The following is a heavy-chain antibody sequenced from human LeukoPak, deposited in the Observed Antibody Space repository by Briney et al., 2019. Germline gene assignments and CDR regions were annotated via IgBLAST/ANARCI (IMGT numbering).Heavy chain of an antibody. J-gene: IGHJ3*02. CDR2: ISGSGGTT. Sequence: GGSLRLSCAASGFTFSRYGMSWVRQAPGKGLEWVSIISGSGGTTKYVDSVQGRFTISRDNSKNTVYLQMNSLRAKDTAVYYCARAPDGYEVFDIWGQGTMVTVSS. D-gene: IGHD3-16*01. CDR1: GFTFSRYG. V-gene: IGHV3-23*01. CDR3: ARAPDGYEVFDI.